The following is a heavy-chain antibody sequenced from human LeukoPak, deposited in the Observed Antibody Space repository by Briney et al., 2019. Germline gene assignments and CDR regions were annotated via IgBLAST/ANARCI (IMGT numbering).Heavy chain of an antibody. CDR1: GFTFSSYW. V-gene: IGHV3-7*01. D-gene: IGHD6-19*01. CDR2: IKQDGSEK. J-gene: IGHJ6*03. CDR3: AREGLYSSGWRAGKYYYYMDV. Sequence: PGGSLRLSCVASGFTFSSYWMSWARQAPGKGLEWVANIKQDGSEKYYVDSVKGRFTISRDNAKNSLYLQMNSLRAEDTAVYYCAREGLYSSGWRAGKYYYYMDVWGKGTTVTVSS.